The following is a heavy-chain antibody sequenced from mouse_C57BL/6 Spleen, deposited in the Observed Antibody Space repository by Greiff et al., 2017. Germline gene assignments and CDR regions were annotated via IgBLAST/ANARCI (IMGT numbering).Heavy chain of an antibody. D-gene: IGHD1-1*01. J-gene: IGHJ4*01. CDR2: IDPSDSET. CDR3: ARWGTTVGYAMDY. V-gene: IGHV1-52*01. Sequence: VQLQQPGAELVRPGSSVKLSCKASGYTFTSYWVHWVNQTPTQGLEWIGNIDPSDSETHYNPKFKDKARLTVDKSSSTVYMQLSSLTSEDSAVYYCARWGTTVGYAMDYWGQGTSVTVSS. CDR1: GYTFTSYW.